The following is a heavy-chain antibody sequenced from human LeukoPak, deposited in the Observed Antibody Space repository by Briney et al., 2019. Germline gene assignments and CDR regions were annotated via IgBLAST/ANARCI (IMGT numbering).Heavy chain of an antibody. Sequence: GGSLRLSCAASGFTFSDHYMDWVRQAPGKGREWVGRTRNKPRSYTTEYAASVKGRCTISREDSQNSLYLQMNSLKTEDTAVYYCARGALWLGDNYNYFMDVWGQGTTVTVSS. D-gene: IGHD3-10*01. J-gene: IGHJ6*02. CDR3: ARGALWLGDNYNYFMDV. CDR2: TRNKPRSYTT. V-gene: IGHV3-72*01. CDR1: GFTFSDHY.